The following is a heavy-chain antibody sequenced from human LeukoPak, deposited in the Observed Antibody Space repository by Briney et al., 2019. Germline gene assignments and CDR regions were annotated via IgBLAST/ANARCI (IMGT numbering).Heavy chain of an antibody. Sequence: TGGSLRLSCAASGFTFSSYGMHWVRQAPGKGLEWVAFIRYDGSNKYYADSVKGRFTISRDNSKNTLYLQMNSLRAEDTAVYYCAKVTSWERYCSGGSCPNWFDPWGQGTLVTVSS. J-gene: IGHJ5*02. CDR1: GFTFSSYG. CDR3: AKVTSWERYCSGGSCPNWFDP. D-gene: IGHD2-15*01. V-gene: IGHV3-30*02. CDR2: IRYDGSNK.